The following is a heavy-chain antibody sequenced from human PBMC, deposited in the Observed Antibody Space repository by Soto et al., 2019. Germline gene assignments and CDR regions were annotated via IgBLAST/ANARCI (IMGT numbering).Heavy chain of an antibody. J-gene: IGHJ4*02. D-gene: IGHD6-6*01. V-gene: IGHV4-31*11. Sequence: TSETLSLTCGVSGGSINSGGHYWSWIRQHPGKGLEWIGYTYYSGGTYYNPSLQSRVTISLDTSKSHFSLKLSSMTAADTAVYYCARGLYTSSTSYFDYWGQETLVTVSS. CDR1: GGSINSGGHY. CDR3: ARGLYTSSTSYFDY. CDR2: TYYSGGT.